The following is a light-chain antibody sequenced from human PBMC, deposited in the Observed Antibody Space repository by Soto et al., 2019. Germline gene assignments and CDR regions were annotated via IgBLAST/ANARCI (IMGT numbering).Light chain of an antibody. V-gene: IGKV1-12*01. Sequence: IQMTQSPSSVSASVGDRVTITCRASQVIGSWLAWYQQKPGKAPKLLIYASSSLQSGVPSRFSGSGSGTDFTLTISSLQPEDFATYYCLQANAFPPTFGGGHKVEIK. J-gene: IGKJ4*01. CDR3: LQANAFPPT. CDR2: ASS. CDR1: QVIGSW.